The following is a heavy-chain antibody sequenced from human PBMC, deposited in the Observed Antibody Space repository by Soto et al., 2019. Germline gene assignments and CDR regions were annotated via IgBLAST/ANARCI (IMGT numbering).Heavy chain of an antibody. CDR3: AHRVLRTVFGLVTPTAIYFDF. J-gene: IGHJ4*02. CDR2: IYWDDDK. V-gene: IGHV2-5*02. CDR1: GFSLTTSGVG. D-gene: IGHD3-3*01. Sequence: QITLNESGPAQVKPRQTLTLTCTFSGFSLTTSGVGVGWIRQSPGRAPEWLALIYWDDDKRYSPSLKSRLTITKDAYKNQVVLTMAYLDPADTATYYCAHRVLRTVFGLVTPTAIYFDFWGQGTPVAVSS.